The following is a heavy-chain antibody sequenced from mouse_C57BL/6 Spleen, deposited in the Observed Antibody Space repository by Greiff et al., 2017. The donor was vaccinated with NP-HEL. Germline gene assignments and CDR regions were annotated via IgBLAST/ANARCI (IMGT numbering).Heavy chain of an antibody. D-gene: IGHD1-1*01. V-gene: IGHV1-15*01. Sequence: VQLQQSGAELVRPGASVTLSCKASGYTFTDYEMHWVKQTPVHGLEWIGAIDPETGGTAYNQKFTGKAILTADKSSSTAYMELRSLTSEDSAVYYCTRGRFYYYGSSDDWGKGTTLTVSS. J-gene: IGHJ2*01. CDR1: GYTFTDYE. CDR2: IDPETGGT. CDR3: TRGRFYYYGSSDD.